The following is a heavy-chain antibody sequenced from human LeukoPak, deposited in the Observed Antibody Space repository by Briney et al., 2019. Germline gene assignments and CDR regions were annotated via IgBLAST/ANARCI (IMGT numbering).Heavy chain of an antibody. CDR1: GGSISSGDYY. Sequence: SETLSLTCTVSGGSISSGDYYWSWIRQPPGKGLEWIGYIYYSGSTNYNPSLKSRVTISVDTSKNQFSLKLRSVTAADTAVYYCARHRIVGATTFDYWGQGTLVTVSS. J-gene: IGHJ4*02. D-gene: IGHD1-26*01. CDR2: IYYSGST. CDR3: ARHRIVGATTFDY. V-gene: IGHV4-30-4*01.